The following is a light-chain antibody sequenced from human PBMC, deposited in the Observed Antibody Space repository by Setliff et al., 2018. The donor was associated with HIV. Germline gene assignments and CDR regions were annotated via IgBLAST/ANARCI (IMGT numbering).Light chain of an antibody. CDR2: DNN. CDR3: ATWDDSLNGRV. Sequence: QSVLTQPPSASGTPGQRVTISCSGSISNIKSNPVNWLQQLPGTAPKLLIYDNNKRLSGVPDRFSGSKSGTSASLAISGLQSEDEADYYCATWDDSLNGRVFGGGTKVTVL. CDR1: ISNIKSNP. V-gene: IGLV1-44*01. J-gene: IGLJ3*02.